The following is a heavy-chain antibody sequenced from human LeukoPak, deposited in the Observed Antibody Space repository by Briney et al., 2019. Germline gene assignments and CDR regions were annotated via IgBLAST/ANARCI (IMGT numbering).Heavy chain of an antibody. V-gene: IGHV3-21*01. Sequence: GGSLRLSCAASGFTFSSYSMNWVRQAPGKGLEWVSSISSSSSYIYYADSVKGRFTISRDNAKNSLYPQMNSLRAEDTAVYYCARDFSVAGYNWFDPWGQGTLVTVSS. CDR1: GFTFSSYS. CDR3: ARDFSVAGYNWFDP. J-gene: IGHJ5*02. D-gene: IGHD6-19*01. CDR2: ISSSSSYI.